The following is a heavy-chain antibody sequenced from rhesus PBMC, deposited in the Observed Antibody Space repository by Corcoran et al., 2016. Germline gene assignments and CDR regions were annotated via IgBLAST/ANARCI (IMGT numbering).Heavy chain of an antibody. CDR3: ARVNWNDGLDY. CDR1: GGSVSSGYG. Sequence: QVQLKESGPGLVKPSETLSLTCAVSGGSVSSGYGWGWIRQPPGKGLEWVGTIDGTTRTTSSDPPLMSRVSISRAISQNQLSLRLNSVTAADTAVYFCARVNWNDGLDYWGQGVLVTVSS. V-gene: IGHV4S7*01. J-gene: IGHJ4*01. D-gene: IGHD1-7*02. CDR2: IDGTTRTT.